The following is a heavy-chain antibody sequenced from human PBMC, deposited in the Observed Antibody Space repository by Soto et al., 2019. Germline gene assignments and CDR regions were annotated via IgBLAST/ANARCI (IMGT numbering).Heavy chain of an antibody. CDR3: ARGTGYDYVWGSYRANYYYGLDV. D-gene: IGHD3-16*02. CDR2: INHSGSS. J-gene: IGHJ6*02. CDR1: GGSFSGYY. Sequence: QVQLQQWGAGLLKPSETLSLTCAFYGGSFSGYYWSWIRQPPGKGLEWIGEINHSGSSNYNPSLNSRVTISVDTSKNQFSLKLSSVTAADTAVYYCARGTGYDYVWGSYRANYYYGLDVWGQGNTVTVSS. V-gene: IGHV4-34*01.